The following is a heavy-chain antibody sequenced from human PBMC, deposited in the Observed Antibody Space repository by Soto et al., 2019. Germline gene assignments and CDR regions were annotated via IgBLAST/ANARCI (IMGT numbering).Heavy chain of an antibody. J-gene: IGHJ4*02. CDR1: GYRFTSSW. D-gene: IGHD1-1*01. Sequence: GESLKISCKASGYRFTSSWIGWVRQMPGKGLEWMGIIYPGDSDTRYRPSFQGQVTISADKSSSTAYLQWNSLQASDTAMYYCARLPGIVAPGTVFLDNWGQGTMVTVCS. CDR3: ARLPGIVAPGTVFLDN. V-gene: IGHV5-51*01. CDR2: IYPGDSDT.